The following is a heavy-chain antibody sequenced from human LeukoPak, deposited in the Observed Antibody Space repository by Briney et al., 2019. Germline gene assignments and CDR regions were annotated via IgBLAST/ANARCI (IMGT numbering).Heavy chain of an antibody. CDR1: GFTFDDYA. CDR2: ISGDGGST. CDR3: AKGGHDFWSGYFFDY. Sequence: PGGSLRLSCAASGFTFDDYAMHWVRQAHGKGLEWVSVISGDGGSTYYADSVKGRFTISRDNSKNSLYLQMNSLRTEDTALYYCAKGGHDFWSGYFFDYWGQGTLVTVSS. D-gene: IGHD3-3*01. J-gene: IGHJ4*02. V-gene: IGHV3-43*02.